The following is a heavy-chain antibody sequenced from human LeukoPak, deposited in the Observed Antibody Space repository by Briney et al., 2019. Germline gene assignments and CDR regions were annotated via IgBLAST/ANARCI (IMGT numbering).Heavy chain of an antibody. D-gene: IGHD6-13*01. Sequence: SETLSLTCTVSGGSISSYYWSWIRQPPGKGLEWIGYIYYSGSTNYSPSLKSRVTISVDTSKNQFSLKLSSVTPADTAVYYCARGRSASRPGDYWGQGTLVTVSS. J-gene: IGHJ4*02. CDR1: GGSISSYY. CDR3: ARGRSASRPGDY. CDR2: IYYSGST. V-gene: IGHV4-59*01.